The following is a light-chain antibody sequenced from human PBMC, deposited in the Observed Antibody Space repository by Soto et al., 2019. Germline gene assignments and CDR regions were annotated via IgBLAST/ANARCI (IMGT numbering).Light chain of an antibody. CDR1: QSISSY. CDR3: QQSYSTTPT. CDR2: AAS. Sequence: DIQMTQSPSSPSASVGDRVTITCRASQSISSYLNWYQQKPGKAPKLLIYAASSLQSGVPSRFSGSGSGTDFTLTISSLQPEDFATYYCQQSYSTTPTFGQGTKLEIK. V-gene: IGKV1-39*01. J-gene: IGKJ2*01.